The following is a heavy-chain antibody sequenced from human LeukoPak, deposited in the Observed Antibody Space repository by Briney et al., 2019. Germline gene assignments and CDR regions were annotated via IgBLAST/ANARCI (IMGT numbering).Heavy chain of an antibody. D-gene: IGHD4-17*01. J-gene: IGHJ3*02. Sequence: ETLSLTCAVYGGSFSGYYWSWIRQPPGKGLEWVSSISSSSSYIYYADSVKGRFTISRDNAKNSLYLQMNSLRAEDTAVYYCAKDLRTRYGDYVKIGAFDIWGQGTMVTVSS. CDR3: AKDLRTRYGDYVKIGAFDI. CDR1: GGSFSGYY. CDR2: ISSSSSYI. V-gene: IGHV3-21*04.